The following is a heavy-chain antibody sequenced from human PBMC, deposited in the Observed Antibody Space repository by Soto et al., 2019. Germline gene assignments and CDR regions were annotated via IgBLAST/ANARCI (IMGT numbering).Heavy chain of an antibody. Sequence: QVQLQESGPGLVKPSETLSLTCTVSGGSISSYYWSWIRQPPGKGLEWIGYIYYSGSTNYNPSLKIRVPIXXDXSXXQFSLKMSSVTAADTAVYYCARDSRRSWSYNWFDPWGQGTLVTVSS. D-gene: IGHD6-13*01. J-gene: IGHJ5*02. CDR2: IYYSGST. CDR3: ARDSRRSWSYNWFDP. CDR1: GGSISSYY. V-gene: IGHV4-59*01.